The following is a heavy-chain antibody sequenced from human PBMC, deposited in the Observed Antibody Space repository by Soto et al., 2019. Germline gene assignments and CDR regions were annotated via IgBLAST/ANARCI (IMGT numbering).Heavy chain of an antibody. CDR2: INPANGDT. CDR1: GYTFISYP. CDR3: AKSGSLDS. V-gene: IGHV1-3*01. J-gene: IGHJ4*02. D-gene: IGHD1-26*01. Sequence: ASVKVSCKASGYTFISYPIHWVRQAPGQSLECMGWINPANGDTRYSQKFQGRVTITRDTSATTAYMDLNSLIPDDTAIYYCAKSGSLDSWGQGTPVTVSS.